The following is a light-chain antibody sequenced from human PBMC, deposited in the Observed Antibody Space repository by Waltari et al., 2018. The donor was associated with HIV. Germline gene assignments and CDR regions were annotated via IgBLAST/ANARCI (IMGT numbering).Light chain of an antibody. CDR3: CSYAGTSTYV. CDR2: AVT. V-gene: IGLV2-23*02. J-gene: IGLJ1*01. CDR1: SSDVSSYNL. Sequence: QSALTQPASVSWSPGQPITISCTGTSSDVSSYNLASWYQHHPGKAPKVMIYAVTKRPSGVSDRFSGSKSGNTASLTISGLQAEDEADYYCCSYAGTSTYVFGTGTKVTVL.